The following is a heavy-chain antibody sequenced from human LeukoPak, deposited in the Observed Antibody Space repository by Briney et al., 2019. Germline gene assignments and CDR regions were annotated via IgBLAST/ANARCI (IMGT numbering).Heavy chain of an antibody. CDR3: ARDSWRGTEYSSTLDY. CDR2: IYYSGST. J-gene: IGHJ4*02. V-gene: IGHV4-30-4*01. Sequence: PSGTLSLTCTVSGGSISSGDYYWSWIRQPPGKGLGWIGYIYYSGSTYYNPSLKSRVTISVDTSKNQFSLKLSSVTAADTAVYYCARDSWRGTEYSSTLDYWGQGTLVTVSS. CDR1: GGSISSGDYY. D-gene: IGHD6-6*01.